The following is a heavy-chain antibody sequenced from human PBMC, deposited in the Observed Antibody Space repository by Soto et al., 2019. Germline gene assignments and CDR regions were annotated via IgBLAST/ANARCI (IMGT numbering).Heavy chain of an antibody. J-gene: IGHJ4*02. D-gene: IGHD4-4*01. CDR2: ISTNSGNT. Sequence: QVQLVQSGAEVKEPGASVKVSCKPSGYTFTRNGISWVRQAPGQGLEWVGWISTNSGNTDYAQKLQGRVTLTTDTSTNTAYLELRSLRSDDTAVYYCARDKDYMPDYWGQGTLVTVSS. V-gene: IGHV1-18*01. CDR1: GYTFTRNG. CDR3: ARDKDYMPDY.